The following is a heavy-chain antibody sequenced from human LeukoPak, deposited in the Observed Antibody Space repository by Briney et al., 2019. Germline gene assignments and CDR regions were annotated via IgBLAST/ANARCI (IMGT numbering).Heavy chain of an antibody. CDR1: LFTLSTYA. CDR2: INHTGSLT. J-gene: IGHJ1*01. Sequence: PGGSLSLSCAASLFTLSTYAMTWVRQAPAKGVEWISYINHTGSLTYYADSVKVGFTIPKKKAKNFLHFQRNRLRVGDTGSYSFSTSCSEGACYGYFHHWGQGTLVSVS. D-gene: IGHD2-15*01. V-gene: IGHV3-48*03. CDR3: STSCSEGACYGYFHH.